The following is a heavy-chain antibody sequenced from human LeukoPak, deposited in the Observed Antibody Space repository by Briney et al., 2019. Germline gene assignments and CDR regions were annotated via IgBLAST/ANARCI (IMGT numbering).Heavy chain of an antibody. Sequence: GSLRLSCAASGFTFSGYWMSWVRQAPGKGLEWIGSIYHSGSTYYNPSLKSRVTISVDTSKNQFSLKLSSVTAADTAVYYCARLYSYYDFWSGYFNWFDPWGQGTLVTVSS. CDR1: GFTFSGYW. CDR3: ARLYSYYDFWSGYFNWFDP. J-gene: IGHJ5*02. CDR2: IYHSGST. V-gene: IGHV4-38-2*01. D-gene: IGHD3-3*01.